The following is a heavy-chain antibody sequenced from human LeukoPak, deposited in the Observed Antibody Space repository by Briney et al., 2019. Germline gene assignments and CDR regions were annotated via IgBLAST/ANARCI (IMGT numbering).Heavy chain of an antibody. CDR2: ISSSSSTM. Sequence: PWGSLRLSCAASGFTFSSYSMNWVRQAPGKGLEWVSYISSSSSTMYYADSVKGRFTISRDNAKNSLYLQMNSLRDEDTAVYYCARPGDYDISSYPGLWGQGTLVTVSS. V-gene: IGHV3-48*02. CDR1: GFTFSSYS. CDR3: ARPGDYDISSYPGL. D-gene: IGHD3-22*01. J-gene: IGHJ4*02.